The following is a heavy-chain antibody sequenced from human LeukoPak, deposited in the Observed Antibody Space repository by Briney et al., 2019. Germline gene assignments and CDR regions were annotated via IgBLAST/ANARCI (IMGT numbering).Heavy chain of an antibody. CDR1: GISVSNDY. D-gene: IGHD5-18*01. CDR2: IYADGYT. CDR3: AKVPAPLDRGYSYRPYYFDY. J-gene: IGHJ4*02. V-gene: IGHV3-53*04. Sequence: GGSLRLSCAASGISVSNDYMSWVRQAPGKGLEWVSAIYADGYTRDAASVKGRFSISRHNSKNTVYLQMDNLRPEDTAVYYCAKVPAPLDRGYSYRPYYFDYWGQGTLVTVSS.